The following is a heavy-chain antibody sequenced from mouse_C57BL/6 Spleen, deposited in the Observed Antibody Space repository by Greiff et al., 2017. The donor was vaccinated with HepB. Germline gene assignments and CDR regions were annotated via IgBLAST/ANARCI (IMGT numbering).Heavy chain of an antibody. J-gene: IGHJ1*03. Sequence: QVQLQQSGAELVRPGASVTLSCKASGYTFTHYEMHWVKHTPVHGLEWIGAIDASHRFTAYNQKFKGKAILTADKSSSTAYMELRSLTSENSAVYYCTRGPYYGSSYGYFDVWGTGTTVTVSS. CDR3: TRGPYYGSSYGYFDV. CDR2: IDASHRFT. CDR1: GYTFTHYE. V-gene: IGHV1-15*01. D-gene: IGHD1-1*01.